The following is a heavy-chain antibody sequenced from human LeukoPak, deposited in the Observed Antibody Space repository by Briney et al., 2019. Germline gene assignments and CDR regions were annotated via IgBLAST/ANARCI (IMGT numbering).Heavy chain of an antibody. CDR2: IYFSGST. CDR3: VKSTSSSWYPRFDS. V-gene: IGHV4-39*01. D-gene: IGHD6-13*01. J-gene: IGHJ5*01. Sequence: PSDTLSLTCTVSGASISTNALFWGWIRQPPGKGLEWIASIYFSGSTYYNPSMKSRATISVDMPRNQFSLRLSSVTAEDTAMYYCVKSTSSSWYPRFDSWGQGTLVPVSS. CDR1: GASISTNALF.